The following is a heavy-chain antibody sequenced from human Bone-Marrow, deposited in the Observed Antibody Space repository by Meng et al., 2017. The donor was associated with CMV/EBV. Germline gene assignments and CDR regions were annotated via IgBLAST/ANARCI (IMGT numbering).Heavy chain of an antibody. CDR1: GFTFSSYW. CDR3: ARDKWGPYYYYYYGMDV. J-gene: IGHJ6*02. CDR2: INSDGSST. Sequence: GESLKISCAASGFTFSSYWMHWVRQAPGKGLVWVSRINSDGSSTSYADSVKGRFTISRDNAKNTLYLQMNSLRAEDTAVYYCARDKWGPYYYYYYGMDVWGQGTTVTVSS. D-gene: IGHD7-27*01. V-gene: IGHV3-74*01.